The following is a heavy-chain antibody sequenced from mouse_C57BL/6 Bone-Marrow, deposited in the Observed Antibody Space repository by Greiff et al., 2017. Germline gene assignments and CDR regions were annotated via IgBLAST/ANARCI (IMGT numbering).Heavy chain of an antibody. J-gene: IGHJ1*03. CDR1: GYTFTSYW. CDR3: ARSYYSPYWDFDV. CDR2: IYPGSGST. D-gene: IGHD2-12*01. Sequence: QVQLQQPGAELVKPGASVKMSCKASGYTFTSYWITWVKQRPGQGLEWIGDIYPGSGSTNYNEKFKSKATLTEDTSSSTAYMQLSNLTSEDSAVYYCARSYYSPYWDFDVWGKGTTVTVSS. V-gene: IGHV1-55*01.